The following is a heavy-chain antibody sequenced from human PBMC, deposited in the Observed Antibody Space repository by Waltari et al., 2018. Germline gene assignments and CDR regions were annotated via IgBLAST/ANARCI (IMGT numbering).Heavy chain of an antibody. J-gene: IGHJ4*02. CDR2: MNPNSGNT. Sequence: QVQLVQSGAEVKKPGASVKVSCKASGYTFTSYYMHWVRQAPGQGLEWMGWMNPNSGNTGYAQKFQGRVTMTRNTSISTAYMELSSLRSEDTAVYYCARGRSSSWFFDYWGQGTLVTVSS. CDR1: GYTFTSYY. CDR3: ARGRSSSWFFDY. D-gene: IGHD6-13*01. V-gene: IGHV1-8*02.